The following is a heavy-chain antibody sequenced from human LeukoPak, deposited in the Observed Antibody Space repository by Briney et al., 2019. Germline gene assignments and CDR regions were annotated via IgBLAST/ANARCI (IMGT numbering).Heavy chain of an antibody. CDR2: IVPILGTA. J-gene: IGHJ4*02. CDR3: ARVPQGSSWPYYFDY. Sequence: SVKVSCKASGCTFSTYAISWVRQAPGQGLEWVGRIVPILGTANYAQNFQVRVTITADRSTTTAYMELSSLRSEDTAVYYCARVPQGSSWPYYFDYWGQGTLVTVSS. D-gene: IGHD6-13*01. V-gene: IGHV1-69*04. CDR1: GCTFSTYA.